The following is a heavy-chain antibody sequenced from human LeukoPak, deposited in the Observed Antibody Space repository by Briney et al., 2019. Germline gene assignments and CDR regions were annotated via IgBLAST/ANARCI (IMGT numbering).Heavy chain of an antibody. D-gene: IGHD3-10*01. V-gene: IGHV3-7*01. Sequence: GGSLRLSCTASGFTFGDHAMSWVRQAPGKGLEWVANIKYHGSDEHYVDSVRGRFTISRDNAKNSLFLQMNSLRAEDTAVYYCARIGGSGTYWDYWGQGTLVTVSS. CDR1: GFTFGDHA. CDR3: ARIGGSGTYWDY. CDR2: IKYHGSDE. J-gene: IGHJ4*02.